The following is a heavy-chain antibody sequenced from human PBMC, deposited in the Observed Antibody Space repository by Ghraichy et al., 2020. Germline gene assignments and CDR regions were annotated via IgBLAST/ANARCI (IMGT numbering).Heavy chain of an antibody. Sequence: GESLNISCAASGFTFSSYGLHWVRQAPGKGLEWVAVIWYDEYNKYYADSVKGRFTISRDNSKNTLYLQMNSLRAEDTAVYYCARDVAAGTSVVYHWGQGTLLTVSS. V-gene: IGHV3-33*01. CDR2: IWYDEYNK. CDR1: GFTFSSYG. CDR3: ARDVAAGTSVVYH. J-gene: IGHJ5*02. D-gene: IGHD1-1*01.